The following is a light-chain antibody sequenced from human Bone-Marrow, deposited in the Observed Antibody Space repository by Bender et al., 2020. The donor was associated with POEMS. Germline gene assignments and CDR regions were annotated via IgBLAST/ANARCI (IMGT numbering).Light chain of an antibody. Sequence: QSVLTQTPSVSGAPGQKVTIYCSGSTSNIGSSPVNWYHQVPGSAPKLLIHSNNRRPLGVSDRFSGSKSGTSASLAISGLQSDDAGDYYCAAWDDGLNAHWVFGGGTKLTVL. CDR1: TSNIGSSP. CDR2: SNN. J-gene: IGLJ3*02. CDR3: AAWDDGLNAHWV. V-gene: IGLV1-44*01.